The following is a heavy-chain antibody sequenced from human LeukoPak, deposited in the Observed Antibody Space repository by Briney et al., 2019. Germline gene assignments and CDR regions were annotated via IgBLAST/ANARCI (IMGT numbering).Heavy chain of an antibody. V-gene: IGHV4-34*01. J-gene: IGHJ3*02. Sequence: SETLSLTCAVYGGSFSGYYWSWIRQPPGKGLEWIGEINHSGSTNYNPSLKSRVTISVDTSKNQFSLKLSSVTAADTAVYYCARPSLGYCSGGSCYSGAFDIWGQGTMVTVSS. CDR1: GGSFSGYY. CDR3: ARPSLGYCSGGSCYSGAFDI. CDR2: INHSGST. D-gene: IGHD2-15*01.